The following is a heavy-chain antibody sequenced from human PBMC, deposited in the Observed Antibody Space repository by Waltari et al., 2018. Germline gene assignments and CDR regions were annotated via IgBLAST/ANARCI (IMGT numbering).Heavy chain of an antibody. D-gene: IGHD2-21*02. V-gene: IGHV3-21*01. CDR2: ISSSSSYI. J-gene: IGHJ4*02. CDR3: ARWLDGGNSTIDY. CDR1: GFTFSSYS. Sequence: EVQLVESGGGLVKPGGSLRLSCAASGFTFSSYSMNWVRQAPGKGLEWVSSISSSSSYIYYADSVKGRFTISRDNAKNSLYLQMNSLRAEDTAVYYCARWLDGGNSTIDYWGQGTLVTVSS.